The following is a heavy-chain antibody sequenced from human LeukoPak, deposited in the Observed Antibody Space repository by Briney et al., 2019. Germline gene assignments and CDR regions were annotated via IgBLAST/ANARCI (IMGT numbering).Heavy chain of an antibody. CDR1: GGSMSSSS. Sequence: SETLSLTCTVSGGSMSSSSWSWIRQSAGKGLEWIGRIYSSGNTNYNPSLKSRVTISVDTSKNQFSLKLSSVTAADTAVYYCARHAVGALRYFDYWGQGTLVTVSS. CDR2: IYSSGNT. CDR3: ARHAVGALRYFDY. J-gene: IGHJ4*02. V-gene: IGHV4-4*07. D-gene: IGHD1-26*01.